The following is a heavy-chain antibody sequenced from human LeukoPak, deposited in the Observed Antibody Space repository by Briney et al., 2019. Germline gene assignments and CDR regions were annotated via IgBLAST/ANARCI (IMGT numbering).Heavy chain of an antibody. V-gene: IGHV3-73*01. J-gene: IGHJ4*02. D-gene: IGHD1-7*01. Sequence: GGSLRLSCAASGFTFSGSAMHWVRQASGKGLEWVGRIKTKPNNYATAYAASVKGRFTISRDDSKNTAYLQMNSPRAEDTAVYYCAKAHWNYAHRVGSGQFDHFDYWGQGTLVTVSS. CDR3: AKAHWNYAHRVGSGQFDHFDY. CDR1: GFTFSGSA. CDR2: IKTKPNNYAT.